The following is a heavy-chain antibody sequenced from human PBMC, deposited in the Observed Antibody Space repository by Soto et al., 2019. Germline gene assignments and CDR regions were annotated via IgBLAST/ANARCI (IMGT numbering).Heavy chain of an antibody. CDR1: GFTLSSYG. D-gene: IGHD3-10*01. J-gene: IGHJ4*02. CDR2: IWYDGGNK. CDR3: ARDLRITMLRGPSPGY. Sequence: GGSLRLSCAASGFTLSSYGMHWVRQAPGKGLEWVALIWYDGGNKYYADSVKGRFTISRDNSKNTLYLQMNSLRAEDTAVYYCARDLRITMLRGPSPGYWGQGTLVTVSS. V-gene: IGHV3-33*01.